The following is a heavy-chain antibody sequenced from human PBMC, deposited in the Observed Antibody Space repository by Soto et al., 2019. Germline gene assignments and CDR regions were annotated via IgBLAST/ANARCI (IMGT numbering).Heavy chain of an antibody. J-gene: IGHJ4*02. V-gene: IGHV1-46*01. D-gene: IGHD3-16*01. CDR1: GYTFTSYY. CDR3: ARAPYLIADRQPFDY. CDR2: INPSGGST. Sequence: ASVKVSCKAAGYTFTSYYMHWVRQAPGQGLEWMGIINPSGGSTSYAQKFQGRVTMTRDTSTSTVYMELSSLRAEDTAVYYCARAPYLIADRQPFDYWGQGTMGTVSS.